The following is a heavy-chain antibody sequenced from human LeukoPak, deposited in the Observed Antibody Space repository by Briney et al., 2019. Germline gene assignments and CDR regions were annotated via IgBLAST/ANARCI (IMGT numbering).Heavy chain of an antibody. CDR3: AREVSGSDYYRAYDY. Sequence: SETLSLTCTVSGGSISTYYWSWIRQPAGKGLEWIGRLSSSGTTNYNTSLKSRVTMSVGTSTNQLSLNLTSVTAADTAVYYCAREVSGSDYYRAYDYWGQGTLVTVSS. D-gene: IGHD3-3*01. J-gene: IGHJ4*02. CDR2: LSSSGTT. V-gene: IGHV4-4*07. CDR1: GGSISTYY.